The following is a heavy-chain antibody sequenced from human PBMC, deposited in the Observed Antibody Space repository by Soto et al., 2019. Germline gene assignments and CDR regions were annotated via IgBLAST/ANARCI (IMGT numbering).Heavy chain of an antibody. CDR1: GGSISSGGYY. V-gene: IGHV4-31*03. CDR2: IYYSGST. CDR3: ARANYYGSGSYYWAHYYYYGMDV. Sequence: PSETLSLTCTVSGGSISSGGYYWSWIRQHPGKGLEWIGYIYYSGSTYYNPSLKSRVTISVDTSKNQFSLKLSSVTAADTAVYYCARANYYGSGSYYWAHYYYYGMDVWGQGTTVTVSS. J-gene: IGHJ6*02. D-gene: IGHD3-10*01.